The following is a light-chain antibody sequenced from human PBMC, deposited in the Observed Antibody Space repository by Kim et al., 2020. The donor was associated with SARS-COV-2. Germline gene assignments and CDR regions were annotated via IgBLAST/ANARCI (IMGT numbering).Light chain of an antibody. CDR2: EAS. Sequence: GYRASLSRRAGQSVRTYLSWYQHTPGRPPRLLTSEASNRAAGMPARFSGSGSGTDFTLTISSLEPDDCGVYYFQQHTIWRPGYTCRQGNKLDI. J-gene: IGKJ2*01. V-gene: IGKV3-11*01. CDR3: QQHTIWRPGYT. CDR1: QSVRTY.